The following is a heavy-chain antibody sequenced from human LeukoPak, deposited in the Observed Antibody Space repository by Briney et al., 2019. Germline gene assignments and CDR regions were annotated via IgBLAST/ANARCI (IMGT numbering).Heavy chain of an antibody. D-gene: IGHD3/OR15-3a*01. V-gene: IGHV3-11*04. Sequence: GGSLRLSCVASGFPFSDYYMSWIRQAPGRGLEWVSYISSSGDTIYYADSVKGRFTISRDNAKNLLYLQMSSLRVEDTAVYYCASWAGNAQSDSWTGPFDYWGQGTLVTVSS. CDR3: ASWAGNAQSDSWTGPFDY. J-gene: IGHJ4*02. CDR2: ISSSGDTI. CDR1: GFPFSDYY.